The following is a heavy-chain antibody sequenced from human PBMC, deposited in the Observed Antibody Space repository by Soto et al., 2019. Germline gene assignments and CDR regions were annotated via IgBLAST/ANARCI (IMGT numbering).Heavy chain of an antibody. V-gene: IGHV4-59*01. CDR2: IHYSGTT. Sequence: SSETLSLTCTVSGGSMRNYFWTWIRQPPGKGLEWIGYIHYSGTTSFFPSYNPSLRSRVTISEDTSMNQFSLKLLSVTTADTAVYFCAAGEASSRNLAPYYLDFWGQGTLVTV. CDR1: GGSMRNYF. J-gene: IGHJ4*02. D-gene: IGHD6-13*01. CDR3: AAGEASSRNLAPYYLDF.